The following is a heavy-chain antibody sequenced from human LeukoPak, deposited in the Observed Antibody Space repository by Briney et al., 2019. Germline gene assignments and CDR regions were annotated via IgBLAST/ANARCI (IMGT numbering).Heavy chain of an antibody. V-gene: IGHV4-38-2*02. Sequence: SETLSLTCTVSGYSISSGYYWGWIRQPPGKGLEWIGSIYHSGRTFYNPSLKSRVTISVDTSKNQFSLKLSSVTAADTAVYYCARDWPTVTTRDAFDIWGQGTMVTVSS. CDR2: IYHSGRT. J-gene: IGHJ3*02. D-gene: IGHD4-17*01. CDR3: ARDWPTVTTRDAFDI. CDR1: GYSISSGYY.